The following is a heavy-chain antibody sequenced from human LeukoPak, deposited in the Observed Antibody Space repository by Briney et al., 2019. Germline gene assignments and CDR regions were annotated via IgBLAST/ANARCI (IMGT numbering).Heavy chain of an antibody. Sequence: GGSLRLSCAASAFTFSSYAMSWVRQAPGKGLEWVSALSGSGGSTYYADSVKGRFTISRDNSKNTLYLQMNSLRAEDTAVYYCAHQPGIAATKGDYYYYGMDVWGQGTTVTASS. V-gene: IGHV3-23*01. J-gene: IGHJ6*02. CDR3: AHQPGIAATKGDYYYYGMDV. CDR1: AFTFSSYA. D-gene: IGHD6-13*01. CDR2: LSGSGGST.